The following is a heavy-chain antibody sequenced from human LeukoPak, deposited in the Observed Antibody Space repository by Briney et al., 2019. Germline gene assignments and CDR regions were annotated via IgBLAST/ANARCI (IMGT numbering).Heavy chain of an antibody. Sequence: GGSLRLSCAASGFTFSSYEMHWVRQAPGKGLEWVSYISSSGSTIYYADSVKGRFTISRDNAKNSLYLQMNSPRAEDTAVYYCAELGITMIGGVWGKGTTVTISS. J-gene: IGHJ6*04. V-gene: IGHV3-48*03. D-gene: IGHD3-10*02. CDR1: GFTFSSYE. CDR2: ISSSGSTI. CDR3: AELGITMIGGV.